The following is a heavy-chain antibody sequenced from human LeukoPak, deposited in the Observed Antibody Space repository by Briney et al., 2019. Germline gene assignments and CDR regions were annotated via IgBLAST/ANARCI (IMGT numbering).Heavy chain of an antibody. V-gene: IGHV3-15*01. D-gene: IGHD1/OR15-1a*01. CDR2: IRTKTEDGTT. Sequence: GGSLRLSCAASEFTFSNAWMNWVRQAPGKGLEWVGRIRTKTEDGTTDYAAPVKGRFTISRDDSKNTLYLHMNSLRTEDTAVYYCSTDQRWEQLFSYWGQGTLVTVSS. CDR1: EFTFSNAW. J-gene: IGHJ4*02. CDR3: STDQRWEQLFSY.